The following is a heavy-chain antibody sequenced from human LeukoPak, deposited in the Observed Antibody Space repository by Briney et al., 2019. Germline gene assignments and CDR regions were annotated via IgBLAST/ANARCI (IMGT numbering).Heavy chain of an antibody. CDR3: AREASSSWYHYYGMDV. J-gene: IGHJ6*02. CDR2: IYYSGST. V-gene: IGHV4-39*07. D-gene: IGHD6-13*01. Sequence: SETLSLTCTVSGGSINTSSYFWGWIRQPPGKGLEWIGNIYYSGSTYYNPSLRSRVTISVDTSKNQFSLKLSSVTAADTAVYYCAREASSSWYHYYGMDVWAKGPRSPSP. CDR1: GGSINTSSYF.